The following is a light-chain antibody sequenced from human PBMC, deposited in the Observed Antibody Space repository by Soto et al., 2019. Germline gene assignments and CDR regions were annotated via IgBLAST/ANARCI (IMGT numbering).Light chain of an antibody. V-gene: IGLV3-21*04. J-gene: IGLJ2*01. CDR2: YDS. CDR3: QVWDSSSDHPV. CDR1: NIGSKS. Sequence: YELTQPTSVSVAPGKTARITCGGNNIGSKSVHWYQQKPGQAPVLVIYYDSDRPSGIPERFSGSNSGNTATLTISRVEAGDEADYYCQVWDSSSDHPVFGGGTKVTVL.